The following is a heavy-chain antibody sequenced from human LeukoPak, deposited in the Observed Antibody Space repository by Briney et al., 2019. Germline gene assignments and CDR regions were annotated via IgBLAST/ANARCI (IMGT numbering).Heavy chain of an antibody. D-gene: IGHD1-1*01. Sequence: KPGGSVRLSCAATGFTFNNAWMSWLRQAPGKGLEWVGRIKSKVDGGAIEYAAPVKGRFTISRDDSKNALLLQINSLTTEDTGLYYRCLEYGGGTWFDPWGQGTRVTVSS. CDR2: IKSKVDGGAI. CDR1: GFTFNNAW. J-gene: IGHJ5*02. V-gene: IGHV3-15*01. CDR3: CLEYGGGTWFDP.